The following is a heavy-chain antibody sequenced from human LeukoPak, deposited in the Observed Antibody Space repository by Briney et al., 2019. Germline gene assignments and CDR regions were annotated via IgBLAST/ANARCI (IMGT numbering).Heavy chain of an antibody. CDR3: ATNYMDYYDSSGYYWVY. Sequence: ASVKVSCKVSGYTLTELSMHWVRQAPGKGLEWMGGFDPEDGETIYAQKFQGRVTMTEDTSTDTAYMELSSLRSEDTAVYYCATNYMDYYDSSGYYWVYWGQGTLVTVSP. CDR1: GYTLTELS. V-gene: IGHV1-24*01. J-gene: IGHJ4*02. CDR2: FDPEDGET. D-gene: IGHD3-22*01.